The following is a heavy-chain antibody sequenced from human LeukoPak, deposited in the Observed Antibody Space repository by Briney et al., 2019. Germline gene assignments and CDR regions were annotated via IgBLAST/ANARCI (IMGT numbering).Heavy chain of an antibody. CDR3: ARGGAAAAGRGLGDY. J-gene: IGHJ4*02. V-gene: IGHV1-18*01. D-gene: IGHD6-13*01. CDR1: GYMFTNYG. Sequence: ASVKVSCKASGYMFTNYGIGWVRQAPGQGLEWMGWISVDNSATHYAQKFQGRVTITRDTSASTAYMELSSLRSEDTAVYYCARGGAAAAGRGLGDYWGQGTLVTVSS. CDR2: ISVDNSAT.